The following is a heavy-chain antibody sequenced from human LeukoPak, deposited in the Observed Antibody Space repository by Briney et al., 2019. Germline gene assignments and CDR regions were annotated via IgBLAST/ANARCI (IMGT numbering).Heavy chain of an antibody. J-gene: IGHJ6*02. CDR2: IYYSGST. CDR3: ARNPYTSGWYLVGYYYGMDV. CDR1: GGSLSRASYY. D-gene: IGHD6-19*01. Sequence: ETLSLTCTVSGGSLSRASYYWSWIRQPPGKGLEWNGYIYYSGSTTYNPSVKSRVTISVDTSKNQFSLKLSSVTAADTAVYYCARNPYTSGWYLVGYYYGMDVWGQGTTVTVSS. V-gene: IGHV4-61*01.